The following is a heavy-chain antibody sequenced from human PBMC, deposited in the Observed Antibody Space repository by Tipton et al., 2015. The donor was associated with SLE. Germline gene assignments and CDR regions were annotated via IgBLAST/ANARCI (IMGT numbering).Heavy chain of an antibody. CDR2: VYTRWST. Sequence: TLSLTCTVSGGSLSSYYWSWIRPPPGKGLEWIGYVYTRWSTNSNPSPTRRDTIAVDKSKNQFSLKLRFWTAADTAVYYCARLRQWGWELHAFDIWGQGTMVTVSS. D-gene: IGHD2-15*01. J-gene: IGHJ3*02. CDR3: ARLRQWGWELHAFDI. V-gene: IGHV4-4*08. CDR1: GGSLSSYY.